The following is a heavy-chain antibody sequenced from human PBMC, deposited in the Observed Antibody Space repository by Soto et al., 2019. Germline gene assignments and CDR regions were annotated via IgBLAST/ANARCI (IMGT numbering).Heavy chain of an antibody. CDR1: GFTFSSYA. Sequence: GGSLRLSCAASGFTFSSYAMSWVRQAPGKGLEWVSAISGSGGSTYYADSVKGRFTISRDNSKNTLYLQMNSLRAEDTAVYYCAKREREWLRDARMLYYYYMDVWGKGTTVTVSS. V-gene: IGHV3-23*01. CDR2: ISGSGGST. D-gene: IGHD5-12*01. CDR3: AKREREWLRDARMLYYYYMDV. J-gene: IGHJ6*03.